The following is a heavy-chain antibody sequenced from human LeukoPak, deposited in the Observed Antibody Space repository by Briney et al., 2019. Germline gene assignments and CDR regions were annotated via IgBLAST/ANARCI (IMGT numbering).Heavy chain of an antibody. V-gene: IGHV4-39*01. D-gene: IGHD3-22*01. CDR1: GDSISSSSYY. Sequence: KPSETLSLTCTVSGDSISSSSYYWGWIRQPPGKGLEWIGSIYYSGSTYYNPSLKSLVTISVDTSKNQFSLKLSSVTAADTAVYYCARFAAAGTMIPLVDYWGQGTLVTVSS. CDR3: ARFAAAGTMIPLVDY. J-gene: IGHJ4*02. CDR2: IYYSGST.